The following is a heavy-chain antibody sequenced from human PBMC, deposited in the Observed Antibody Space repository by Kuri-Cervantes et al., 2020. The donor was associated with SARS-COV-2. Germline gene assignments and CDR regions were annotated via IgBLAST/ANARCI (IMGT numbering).Heavy chain of an antibody. CDR1: GFTFTSYA. D-gene: IGHD1-26*01. CDR2: IINSGGNT. CDR3: TKGMWELLPWGYYFDS. Sequence: GGSLRLSCAASGFTFTSYAMNWVRQAPGKGLEWVSGIINSGGNTDYADSVKGRFTISRDNSKNTLYLQMNSLRAEDTAVYDCTKGMWELLPWGYYFDSWGQGTLVTVSS. J-gene: IGHJ4*02. V-gene: IGHV3-23*01.